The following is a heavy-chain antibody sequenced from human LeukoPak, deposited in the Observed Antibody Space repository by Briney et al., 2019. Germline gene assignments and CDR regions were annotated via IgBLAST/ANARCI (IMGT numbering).Heavy chain of an antibody. CDR1: GGSVSSGSYY. CDR2: IYHSGTT. CDR3: ARESADYAASGDAFDI. J-gene: IGHJ3*02. V-gene: IGHV4-61*03. D-gene: IGHD4-17*01. Sequence: SETLSLTCTVSGGSVSSGSYYWTWIRQPPGKGLEWIGYIYHSGTTNYNPSLKSRVTISVDKSKNHFSLKLSSVTTADTAVYYCARESADYAASGDAFDIWGQGTMVTVSS.